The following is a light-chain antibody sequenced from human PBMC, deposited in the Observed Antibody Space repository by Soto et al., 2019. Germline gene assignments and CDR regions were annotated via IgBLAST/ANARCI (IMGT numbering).Light chain of an antibody. Sequence: EIVLTQSPGTLSLSPGERATLSCRASQSVSSSYLAWYQQKPGQAPRLLIYGASSRATGIPDRFSGSGSGTDLTLTISRLEPADFAVYYCQQYGSSPTFGGGTKVEIK. V-gene: IGKV3-20*01. CDR2: GAS. CDR1: QSVSSSY. CDR3: QQYGSSPT. J-gene: IGKJ4*01.